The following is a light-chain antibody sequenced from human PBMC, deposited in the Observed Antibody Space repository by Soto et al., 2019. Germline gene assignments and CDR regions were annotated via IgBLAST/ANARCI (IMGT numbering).Light chain of an antibody. CDR2: AIS. J-gene: IGKJ4*01. CDR3: QQYGSSREIT. V-gene: IGKV3-20*01. Sequence: EIVVTQSPGTLSLSPGERGTLSCMTSQSVSSNYLAWYQQKPGQAPRLTIYAISTRATGTPDRFSGSGSGTEFTLTISRLEPEDFAVYYCQQYGSSREITFGGGTKVDIK. CDR1: QSVSSNY.